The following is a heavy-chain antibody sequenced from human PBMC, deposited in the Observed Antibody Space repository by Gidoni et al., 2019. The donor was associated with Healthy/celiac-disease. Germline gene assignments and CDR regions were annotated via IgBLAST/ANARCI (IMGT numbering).Heavy chain of an antibody. D-gene: IGHD2-15*01. CDR2: IIPIFGTA. J-gene: IGHJ5*02. V-gene: IGHV1-69*01. CDR1: GGTFSSYA. Sequence: QVQLVQSGAEVKKPGSSVKVSCKASGGTFSSYAISWVRQAPGQGLEWMGGIIPIFGTANYAQKFQGRVTITADESTSTAYMELSSLRSEDTAVYYCARVFVQGCSGGSCPHIYNWFDPWGQGTLVTVSS. CDR3: ARVFVQGCSGGSCPHIYNWFDP.